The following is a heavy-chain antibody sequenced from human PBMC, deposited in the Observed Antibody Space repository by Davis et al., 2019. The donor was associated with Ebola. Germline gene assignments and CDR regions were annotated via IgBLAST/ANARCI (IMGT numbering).Heavy chain of an antibody. CDR1: GGSISSSSYY. CDR3: ARLVVTALRPGGGTVDY. V-gene: IGHV4-39*01. J-gene: IGHJ4*02. D-gene: IGHD2-21*02. Sequence: PSETLSLTCTVSGGSISSSSYYWGWIRQPPGKGLEWIGSIYYSGSTYYNPSLKSRVTISVDTSKNQFSLKLSSVTAADTAVYYCARLVVTALRPGGGTVDYWGQGTLVTVSS. CDR2: IYYSGST.